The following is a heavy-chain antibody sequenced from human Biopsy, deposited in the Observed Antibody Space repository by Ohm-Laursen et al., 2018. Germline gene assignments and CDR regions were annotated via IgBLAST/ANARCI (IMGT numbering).Heavy chain of an antibody. CDR1: GYTFTGYY. CDR3: TRGGYYYDSLAYYYWFDP. J-gene: IGHJ5*02. D-gene: IGHD3-22*01. Sequence: ASVKVSCKASGYTFTGYYMHWVRQAPGQGLEWMGWINPNSGVTNYAQRFQGRVTMTRDTSISTAYMDLSSLRSDDTAVYYCTRGGYYYDSLAYYYWFDPWGQGTLVTVSS. CDR2: INPNSGVT. V-gene: IGHV1-2*02.